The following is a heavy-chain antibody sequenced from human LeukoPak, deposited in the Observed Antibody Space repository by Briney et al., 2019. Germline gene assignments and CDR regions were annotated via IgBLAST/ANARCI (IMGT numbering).Heavy chain of an antibody. D-gene: IGHD3-10*01. V-gene: IGHV4-39*01. J-gene: IGHJ5*02. Sequence: SETLSLTCTVSGGSISSSSYYWGWIRQPPGKGLEWIGSIYYSGSTYYNPSLKSRVTISVDTSKNQFSLKLSSVTAADTAVYYCARPQGSPVRGAANWFDPWGQGTLVTVSS. CDR2: IYYSGST. CDR1: GGSISSSSYY. CDR3: ARPQGSPVRGAANWFDP.